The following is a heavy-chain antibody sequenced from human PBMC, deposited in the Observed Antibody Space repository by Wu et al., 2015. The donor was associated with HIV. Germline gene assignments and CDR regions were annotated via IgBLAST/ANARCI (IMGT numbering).Heavy chain of an antibody. J-gene: IGHJ1*01. CDR2: INPNSGGT. Sequence: QVQLVQSGAEVKKPGASVKVSCKASGYTFTGYYMHWVRQAPGQGLEWMGWINPNSGGTNYAQKFQGRVTMTRDTSISTAYMELSRLRSDDTAVYYCARAGVVVPAAMSPAPIAEYFQHWGQGTLVTVSS. D-gene: IGHD2-2*01. V-gene: IGHV1-2*02. CDR1: GYTFTGYY. CDR3: ARAGVVVPAAMSPAPIAEYFQH.